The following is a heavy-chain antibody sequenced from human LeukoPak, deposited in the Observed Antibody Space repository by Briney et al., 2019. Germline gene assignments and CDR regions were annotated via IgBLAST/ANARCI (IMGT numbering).Heavy chain of an antibody. CDR2: ISGSGGST. D-gene: IGHD2-15*01. Sequence: GGSLRLSCAASGFTFSSYAMSWVRQAPGKGLEWVSAISGSGGSTYYADSVKGRFTISRDNSKNTLYLQMNSLRAEDTAVYYCAVDIVVVVAATFDYWGQGTLVTVSS. CDR1: GFTFSSYA. J-gene: IGHJ4*02. CDR3: AVDIVVVVAATFDY. V-gene: IGHV3-23*01.